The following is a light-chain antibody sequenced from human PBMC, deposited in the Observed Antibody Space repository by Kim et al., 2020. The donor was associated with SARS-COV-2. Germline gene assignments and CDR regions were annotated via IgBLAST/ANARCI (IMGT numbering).Light chain of an antibody. CDR1: ETVLYNANNKNY. Sequence: RATLNIKSSETVLYNANNKNYLAWYQQKPGQAPKLLIYWASIRESGVSDRFSGSGSETDFTLTISSLQAEDVAVYYCQQYYSTPPSFGQGTKLEI. J-gene: IGKJ2*03. CDR2: WAS. CDR3: QQYYSTPPS. V-gene: IGKV4-1*01.